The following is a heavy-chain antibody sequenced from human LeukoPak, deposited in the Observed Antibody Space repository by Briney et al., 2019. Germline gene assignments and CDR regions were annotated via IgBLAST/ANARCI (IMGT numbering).Heavy chain of an antibody. V-gene: IGHV3-7*01. J-gene: IGHJ6*04. CDR3: AELGITMIGGV. CDR2: IKQDGSEK. D-gene: IGHD3-10*02. CDR1: GFSLSSYW. Sequence: GGSLRLSCAASGFSLSSYWMTWVRQAPGKGLEWVANIKQDGSEKNYVDSVKGRFTISRDNAKNSLYLQMNSLRAEDTAVYYCAELGITMIGGVWGKGTTVTISS.